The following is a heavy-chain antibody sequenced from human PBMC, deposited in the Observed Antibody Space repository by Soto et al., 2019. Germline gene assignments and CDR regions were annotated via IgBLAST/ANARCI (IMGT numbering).Heavy chain of an antibody. CDR3: ARTYLVGAPLWFDP. J-gene: IGHJ5*02. CDR1: GFSLSSARMG. D-gene: IGHD1-26*01. CDR2: IFSNDEK. V-gene: IGHV2-26*01. Sequence: VSGPTVVNPTETLTLTFPVSGFSLSSARMGVSWIRQPPGKALEWLAHIFSNDEKSYRTSLKSRLTISKDTSKSQVVLTMTNMDPVDTATYYCARTYLVGAPLWFDPWGQGTLVTVS.